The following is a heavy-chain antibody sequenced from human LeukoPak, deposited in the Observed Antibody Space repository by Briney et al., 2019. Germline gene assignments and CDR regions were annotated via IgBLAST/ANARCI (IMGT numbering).Heavy chain of an antibody. V-gene: IGHV4-59*12. CDR3: AREYVGVVDY. Sequence: SETLSLTCTVSGDSISSYYWSWIRQPPGKRLEWIGYIYHSGSTYYNPSLKSRVTISVDTSKNQFSLKLSSVTAADTAVYYCAREYVGVVDYWGQGTLVTVSS. J-gene: IGHJ4*02. CDR2: IYHSGST. CDR1: GDSISSYY. D-gene: IGHD2-15*01.